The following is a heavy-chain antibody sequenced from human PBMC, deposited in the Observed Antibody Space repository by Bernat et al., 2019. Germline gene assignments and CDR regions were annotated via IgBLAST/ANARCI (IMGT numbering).Heavy chain of an antibody. CDR2: IIPILGIA. V-gene: IGHV1-69*04. Sequence: QVQLVQSGAEVKKPGSSVKVSCKASGGTFSSYAISWVRQAPGQGLEWMGRIIPILGIANYAQKFQGRVTITADKSTSTAYMELSSLRSEDTAVYYCARGSLAYYYDSSGYLLSAFEIWGQGTMVTVSS. CDR1: GGTFSSYA. CDR3: ARGSLAYYYDSSGYLLSAFEI. J-gene: IGHJ3*02. D-gene: IGHD3-22*01.